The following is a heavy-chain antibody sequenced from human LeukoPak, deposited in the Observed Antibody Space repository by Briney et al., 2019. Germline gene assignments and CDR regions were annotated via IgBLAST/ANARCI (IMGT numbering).Heavy chain of an antibody. V-gene: IGHV3-30*18. Sequence: GMSLRLSCAASGVTLSPYGMHWVRQAPGKGLEWVAVITYEGGTQHYADSVKGRFIISRDNPRNTLYLQMNILRTEDTAVYYWAKEGTPQVSTWYDLWGQGTQVIVSS. D-gene: IGHD3-10*01. CDR2: ITYEGGTQ. CDR1: GVTLSPYG. J-gene: IGHJ5*02. CDR3: AKEGTPQVSTWYDL.